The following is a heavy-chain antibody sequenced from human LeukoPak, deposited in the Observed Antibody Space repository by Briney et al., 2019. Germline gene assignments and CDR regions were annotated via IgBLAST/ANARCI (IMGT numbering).Heavy chain of an antibody. J-gene: IGHJ3*02. CDR2: IIPIIDTA. Sequence: SSVNVTRKCSGSTFSSYAIGWVRHAPGQGLEWMGGIIPIIDTANYAQNLHARVTNTTDETTSTAYMELSSLRSEDTAVYYRARVQNLYDAIDIWGQGTMVTVSS. V-gene: IGHV1-69*05. CDR1: GSTFSSYA. D-gene: IGHD1-1*01. CDR3: ARVQNLYDAIDI.